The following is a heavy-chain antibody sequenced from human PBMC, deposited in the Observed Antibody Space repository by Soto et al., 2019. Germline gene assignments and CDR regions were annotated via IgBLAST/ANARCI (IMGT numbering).Heavy chain of an antibody. J-gene: IGHJ6*02. Sequence: EVQLVESGGGLVQPGGSLRISCAASGLTVGTNYMSWVRQAPGKGLEWVSIIYYGGTTYYADSVKGRFTISRDDSKNTLYLQMHSLRAEDTAVYYCARDYDTSRGDWAYYGIDVWGQGTTVTVSS. CDR2: IYYGGTT. CDR1: GLTVGTNY. CDR3: ARDYDTSRGDWAYYGIDV. V-gene: IGHV3-66*01. D-gene: IGHD3-9*01.